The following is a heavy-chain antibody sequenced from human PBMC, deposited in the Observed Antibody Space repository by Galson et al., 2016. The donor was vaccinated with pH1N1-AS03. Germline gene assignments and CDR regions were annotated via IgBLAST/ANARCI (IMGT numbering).Heavy chain of an antibody. V-gene: IGHV5-51*01. CDR1: GYSFPSHW. Sequence: QSGAEVKKPGESLKISCKGSGYSFPSHWIAWVRQMPGKGLEWMGIIYPSDSDTRYNSSFQGQVTISADTSISTAYLQWNSLKASDTAIYYCAKWSNDYGSYWGQGTLVTASS. CDR3: AKWSNDYGSY. D-gene: IGHD4-17*01. CDR2: IYPSDSDT. J-gene: IGHJ4*02.